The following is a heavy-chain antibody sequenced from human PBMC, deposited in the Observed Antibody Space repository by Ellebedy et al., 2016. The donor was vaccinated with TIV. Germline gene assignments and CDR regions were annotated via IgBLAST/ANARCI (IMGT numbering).Heavy chain of an antibody. V-gene: IGHV1-46*01. Sequence: AASVKVSCKASGYTFTVYYIHWVRQAPGQGLEWLGIIIPSGGSTGYAQKFQGRVTMTRDTSTSTVYMELSSLRSEDTAVYYCARESQRGTSSWSHVDYWGQGTLVTVSS. D-gene: IGHD6-13*01. J-gene: IGHJ4*02. CDR1: GYTFTVYY. CDR3: ARESQRGTSSWSHVDY. CDR2: IIPSGGST.